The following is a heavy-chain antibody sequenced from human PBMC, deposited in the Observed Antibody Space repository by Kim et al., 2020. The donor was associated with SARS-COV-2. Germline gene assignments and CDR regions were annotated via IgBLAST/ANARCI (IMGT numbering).Heavy chain of an antibody. Sequence: YADSVKDRFTISRDNTKNTLYLQMNSLRAEDTAVYYCAKVLWLVHWYFDLWGRGTLVTVSS. D-gene: IGHD6-19*01. CDR3: AKVLWLVHWYFDL. V-gene: IGHV3-23*01. J-gene: IGHJ2*01.